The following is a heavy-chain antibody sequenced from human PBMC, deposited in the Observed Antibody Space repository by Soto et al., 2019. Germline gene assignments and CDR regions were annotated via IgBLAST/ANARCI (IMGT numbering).Heavy chain of an antibody. J-gene: IGHJ4*02. CDR3: AKGGLQWLVTSDFNY. V-gene: IGHV3-30*18. CDR1: GFPFSDYA. CDR2: VSHDGRNT. Sequence: VQLVESGGGVVQPGRSLRLSCAASGFPFSDYAMHWVRQAPGKGLEWVAVVSHDGRNTHYADSVKGRFTISRDRSKNTVSLEMTSLRAEDTAVYYCAKGGLQWLVTSDFNYWGQGALVTVSS. D-gene: IGHD6-19*01.